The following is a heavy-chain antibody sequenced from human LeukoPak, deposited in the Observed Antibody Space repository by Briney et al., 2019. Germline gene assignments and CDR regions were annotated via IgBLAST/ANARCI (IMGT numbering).Heavy chain of an antibody. CDR1: GFTFSSYG. CDR2: IWYDGSNK. Sequence: GGSLRLSCAASGFTFSSYGMHWVRQAPGKGLEWVAVIWYDGSNKYYADSVKGRFTISRDNSKNTLYLQMNSLRAEDTAVYYCARDSVVVTATLRYYGMDVWGQGTTVTVSS. V-gene: IGHV3-33*01. J-gene: IGHJ6*02. D-gene: IGHD2-21*02. CDR3: ARDSVVVTATLRYYGMDV.